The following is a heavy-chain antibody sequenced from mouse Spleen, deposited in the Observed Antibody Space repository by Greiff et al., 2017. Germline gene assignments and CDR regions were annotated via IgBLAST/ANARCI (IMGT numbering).Heavy chain of an antibody. CDR1: GYTFTDYE. CDR3: TRDGYNRTWFAY. D-gene: IGHD2-3*01. J-gene: IGHJ3*01. Sequence: VQLQQSGAELVRPGASVTLSCKASGYTFTDYEMHWVKQTPVHGLEWIGAIDPETGGTAYNQKFKGKAILTADNSSSTAYMELRSLTSEDSAVYYCTRDGYNRTWFAYWGQGTLVTVSA. V-gene: IGHV1-15*01. CDR2: IDPETGGT.